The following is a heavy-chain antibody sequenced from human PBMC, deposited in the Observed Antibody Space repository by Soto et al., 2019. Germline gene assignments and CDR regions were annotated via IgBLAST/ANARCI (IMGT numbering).Heavy chain of an antibody. CDR1: GYSFTSYY. D-gene: IGHD3-10*01. CDR2: INTYNGNT. CDR3: ARGVGSGSYYNQYNWFDP. V-gene: IGHV1-18*04. J-gene: IGHJ5*02. Sequence: ASVKVSCKASGYSFTSYYMHGVRQAPGQGLEWMGLINTYNGNTNYAQKFQGRVTMTTDTSTNTAYMELRSLRSDDTAVYYCARGVGSGSYYNQYNWFDPWGQGTLVTVSS.